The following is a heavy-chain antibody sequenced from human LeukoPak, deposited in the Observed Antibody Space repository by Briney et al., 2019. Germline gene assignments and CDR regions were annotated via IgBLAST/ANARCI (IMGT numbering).Heavy chain of an antibody. J-gene: IGHJ4*02. CDR3: ARQQGGYYAGYCVH. CDR1: GGTISSYY. Sequence: SETLSLTCTVSGGTISSYYWSWIRQPPGQGLDWIGYIYTSGGANYNPSLQTRVTISVGTPMNQSALKLSSVSAADTAVYYCARQQGGYYAGYCVHWGRGTLDGVSS. D-gene: IGHD3-3*01. V-gene: IGHV4-4*09. CDR2: IYTSGGA.